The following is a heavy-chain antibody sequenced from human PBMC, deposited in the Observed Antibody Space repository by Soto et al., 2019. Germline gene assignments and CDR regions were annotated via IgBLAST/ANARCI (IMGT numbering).Heavy chain of an antibody. CDR2: INHSGST. CDR1: GGSFIAYY. J-gene: IGHJ4*02. CDR3: ARCDWLSPFDY. Sequence: SAPLSLTCAVYGGSFIAYYWSWIRQPPGKGLEWIGEINHSGSTNYNPSLKSRVTISVDTSKNQFSLKLSSVTAADTAVYYCARCDWLSPFDYWGQGTLVTVSS. V-gene: IGHV4-34*01. D-gene: IGHD3-9*01.